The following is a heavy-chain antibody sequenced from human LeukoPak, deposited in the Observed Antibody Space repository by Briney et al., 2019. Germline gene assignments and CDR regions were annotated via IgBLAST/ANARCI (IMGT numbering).Heavy chain of an antibody. CDR1: GGSISSYY. J-gene: IGHJ4*02. CDR2: IYYSGSA. D-gene: IGHD6-13*01. V-gene: IGHV4-59*12. CDR3: GRKGDGGYSSS. Sequence: PSETLSLTCTVSGGSISSYYWSWIRQPPGKGLEWIGYIYYSGSANYNPSLKSRVTISVDTSKNQFPLKLSSVTAADTAVYYCGRKGDGGYSSSWGQGTLVTVSS.